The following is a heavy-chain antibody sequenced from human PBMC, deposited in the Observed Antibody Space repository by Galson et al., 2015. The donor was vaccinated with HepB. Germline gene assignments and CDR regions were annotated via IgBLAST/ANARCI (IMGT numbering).Heavy chain of an antibody. Sequence: SLRLSCAASGLTFSNYGMSWVRQAPGQGLEWVFTASKNVPTTYYADAARGRLTISRDNSRNIVYLQMNSLRDEDPAVYYCAKRDTISQYFFDYWGQGILVTVSS. V-gene: IGHV3-23*01. CDR1: GLTFSNYG. CDR3: AKRDTISQYFFDY. CDR2: ASKNVPTT. D-gene: IGHD3-3*02. J-gene: IGHJ4*02.